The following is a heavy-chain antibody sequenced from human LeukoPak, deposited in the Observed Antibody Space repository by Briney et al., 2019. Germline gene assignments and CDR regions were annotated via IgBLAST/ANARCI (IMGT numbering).Heavy chain of an antibody. J-gene: IGHJ4*01. CDR3: ARGQVLRFLEWPRRDY. CDR2: ISGSGAGT. Sequence: GGSLRLSCAASGFTFSSYAMTWVRQAPGKGLEWVSGISGSGAGTYYADSVKGRFTISRDNAKNSLYLQMNSLRAEDTAVYYCARGQVLRFLEWPRRDYWGXXXLVTVSS. V-gene: IGHV3-23*01. D-gene: IGHD3-3*01. CDR1: GFTFSSYA.